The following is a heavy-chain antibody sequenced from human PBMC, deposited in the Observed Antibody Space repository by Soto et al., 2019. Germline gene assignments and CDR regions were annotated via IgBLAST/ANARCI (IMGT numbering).Heavy chain of an antibody. Sequence: PSETLSLACTVSGGPITSGAYYWSWIRQHPGKGLEWLGHIYHSGNTYYSPSLKSRISMSVDTSTNQFSLNLYSVTASDTAAYYCARDNFGYDYWGQRAQVT. J-gene: IGHJ4*02. V-gene: IGHV4-31*03. D-gene: IGHD5-12*01. CDR1: GGPITSGAYY. CDR2: IYHSGNT. CDR3: ARDNFGYDY.